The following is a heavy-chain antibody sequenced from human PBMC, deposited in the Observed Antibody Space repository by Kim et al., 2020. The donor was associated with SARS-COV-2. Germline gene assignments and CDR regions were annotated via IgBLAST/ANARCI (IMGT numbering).Heavy chain of an antibody. CDR3: SSGTLMTGSGWKFDY. Sequence: SETLSLTCTVSGDSISSSSYYWGWIRQPPGKGLEWIGSIYHSGSSYYNPSLKSRVTISLETSKNQFSLKLTSVTAADTAVDYCSSGTLMTGSGWKFDYLG. CDR2: IYHSGSS. CDR1: GDSISSSSYY. D-gene: IGHD6-19*01. J-gene: IGHJ4*01. V-gene: IGHV4-39*07.